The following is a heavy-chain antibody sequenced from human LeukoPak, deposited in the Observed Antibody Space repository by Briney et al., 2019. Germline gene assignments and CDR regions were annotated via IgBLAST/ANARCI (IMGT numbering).Heavy chain of an antibody. CDR2: VWSDGSET. J-gene: IGHJ4*02. CDR1: GFTFRNYG. Sequence: PRGSLRLSCAASGFTFRNYGMHWVRQAPGKGLEWVALVWSDGSETYYPDSVKGRFTISRDNSKNTLYLQMNSLRAEDTAVYYCARDPHSSGWLFDYWGKGTRVSVSS. CDR3: ARDPHSSGWLFDY. D-gene: IGHD6-19*01. V-gene: IGHV3-33*01.